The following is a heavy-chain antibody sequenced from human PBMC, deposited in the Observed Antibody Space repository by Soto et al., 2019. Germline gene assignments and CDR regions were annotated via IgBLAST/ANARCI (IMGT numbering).Heavy chain of an antibody. V-gene: IGHV1-69*01. Sequence: QVQLVQSGSEVKMPGSSVKVSCKTSGGTFSRHAINWVRQAPGQGLEWMGGIIPLFGTTNHAHKCKGRVNIKADESTCTAYMELSSLTSEDADVYYCARAAIHGSSWYFWFDPWCQGPQDALSA. CDR1: GGTFSRHA. J-gene: IGHJ5*02. CDR2: IIPLFGTT. CDR3: ARAAIHGSSWYFWFDP. D-gene: IGHD6-13*01.